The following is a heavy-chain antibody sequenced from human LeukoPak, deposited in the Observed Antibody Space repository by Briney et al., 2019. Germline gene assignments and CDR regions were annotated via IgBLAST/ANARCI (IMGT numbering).Heavy chain of an antibody. D-gene: IGHD2-2*01. CDR1: GFTFSTYA. J-gene: IGHJ4*02. V-gene: IGHV3-23*01. Sequence: GGSLRLSCAGSGFTFSTYAMSWVRQAPGQGLEWVSSISGSAGSTYNADSEKGRFTISRDNSKNTLYLQMNSLRAEDTAVYYCAKGSPAATVYFDYWGQGTLVTVSS. CDR2: ISGSAGST. CDR3: AKGSPAATVYFDY.